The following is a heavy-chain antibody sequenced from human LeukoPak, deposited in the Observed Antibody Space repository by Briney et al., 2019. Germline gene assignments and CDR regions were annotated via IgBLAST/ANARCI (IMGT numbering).Heavy chain of an antibody. D-gene: IGHD6-13*01. CDR1: GFTFSSYA. CDR3: AKDLRGEAHSSWFSD. V-gene: IGHV3-23*01. Sequence: QPGGSLRLSCAASGFTFSSYAMSWVRQAPGKGLEWVSGISGSGISTYYGDSVKGRFIISRDNSKNTVYLQMNSLRADDTAVYYCAKDLRGEAHSSWFSDWGQGTLVTVSS. CDR2: ISGSGIST. J-gene: IGHJ4*02.